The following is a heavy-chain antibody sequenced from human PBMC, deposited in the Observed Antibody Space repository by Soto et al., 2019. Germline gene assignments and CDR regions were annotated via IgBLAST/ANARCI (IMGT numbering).Heavy chain of an antibody. CDR3: ASSNIAAAGFYYYGMDV. Sequence: SETLXLTFTVSGGSISSYYWSWIRQPPGKGLEWIGYIYYSGNTNYNPSLKSRVTIPVDTSKNQFSLKLSSVTAADTAVYYCASSNIAAAGFYYYGMDVWGRGTTVTVS. D-gene: IGHD6-13*01. CDR2: IYYSGNT. V-gene: IGHV4-59*01. J-gene: IGHJ6*02. CDR1: GGSISSYY.